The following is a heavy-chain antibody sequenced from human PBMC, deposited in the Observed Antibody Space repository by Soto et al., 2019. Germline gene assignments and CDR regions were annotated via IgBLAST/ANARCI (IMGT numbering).Heavy chain of an antibody. V-gene: IGHV4-34*01. Sequence: SETLSLTCAVYGGSLSDFYWSWIRQPPGKGLEWIGETNDRGNTKYNPSVEGRVTISLDTSRNQLSLRVTSMTAADRGVYYCARAARRRKFGMKGYYLDSWGQGTLVTVYS. CDR2: TNDRGNT. J-gene: IGHJ4*02. CDR3: ARAARRRKFGMKGYYLDS. CDR1: GGSLSDFY. D-gene: IGHD2-15*01.